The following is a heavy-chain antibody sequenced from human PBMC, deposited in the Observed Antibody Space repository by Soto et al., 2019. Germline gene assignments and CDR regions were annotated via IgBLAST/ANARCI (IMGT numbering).Heavy chain of an antibody. Sequence: QVQLVESGGGLVKPGGSLRLSCAASGFTFSDYYMSWIRQAPGKGLEWVSYIISSSSYTNYADSVKGRFTISRDNAKNSLYLEMNSLRAEDTAVYYCARDHHRYSGYDYVDYWGHGTLVSVSS. V-gene: IGHV3-11*05. CDR1: GFTFSDYY. J-gene: IGHJ4*01. CDR3: ARDHHRYSGYDYVDY. D-gene: IGHD5-12*01. CDR2: IISSSSYT.